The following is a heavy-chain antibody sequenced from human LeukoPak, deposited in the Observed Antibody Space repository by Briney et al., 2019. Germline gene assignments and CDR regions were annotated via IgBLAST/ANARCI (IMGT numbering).Heavy chain of an antibody. CDR2: LYSGGET. CDR3: ARETFYYGFDV. V-gene: IGHV3-66*01. Sequence: GGSLRLSCAASGFTVSSNYMSWVRQAPGMGLECVSVLYSGGETYYADSVKGRFTISRDNSQNTLYLQMGSLRAEDTAVYYCARETFYYGFDVWGQGTTVTVSS. J-gene: IGHJ6*02. CDR1: GFTVSSNY.